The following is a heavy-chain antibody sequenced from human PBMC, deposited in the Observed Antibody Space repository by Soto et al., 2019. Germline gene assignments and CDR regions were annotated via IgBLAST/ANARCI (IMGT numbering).Heavy chain of an antibody. D-gene: IGHD3-10*01. V-gene: IGHV4-39*01. Sequence: SETLSLTCTVSGGSISSSSYYWGWIRQPPGKGLEWIGSIYYSGSTYYNPSLKSRVTISVDTSKNQFSLKLSSVTAADTAVYYGVRGVQDDYYYYYMDVWGKGTTVTVSS. CDR3: VRGVQDDYYYYYMDV. J-gene: IGHJ6*03. CDR1: GGSISSSSYY. CDR2: IYYSGST.